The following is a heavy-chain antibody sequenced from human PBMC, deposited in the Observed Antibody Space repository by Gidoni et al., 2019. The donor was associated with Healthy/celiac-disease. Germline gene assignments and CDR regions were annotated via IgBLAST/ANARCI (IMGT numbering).Heavy chain of an antibody. CDR1: GYTLTELS. D-gene: IGHD6-19*01. V-gene: IGHV1-24*01. J-gene: IGHJ6*02. CDR2: FDPEDGET. CDR3: ATTPAVAGALVYYYGMDV. Sequence: QVQLVQSGAEVTKPGASVKVSCTVSGYTLTELSMHWVRQATGKGLEWMGGFDPEDGETIYAQKFQGRVTMTEDTSTDTAYMELSSLRSEDTAVYYCATTPAVAGALVYYYGMDVWGQGTTVTVSS.